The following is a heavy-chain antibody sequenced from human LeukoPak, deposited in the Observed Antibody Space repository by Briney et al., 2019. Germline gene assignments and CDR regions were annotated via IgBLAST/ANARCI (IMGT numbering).Heavy chain of an antibody. V-gene: IGHV3-21*01. Sequence: KPGGSLRLSCAASGLTFSSYGMNRVRQAPGKGLEWVSSISSSSRYIYYADSVKGRFTISRGNSNNALYLQMNSLRDEDTAVYYCARLTGYGSDWDRGYWGQGTLVTVSS. CDR1: GLTFSSYG. J-gene: IGHJ4*02. CDR2: ISSSSRYI. CDR3: ARLTGYGSDWDRGY. D-gene: IGHD6-19*01.